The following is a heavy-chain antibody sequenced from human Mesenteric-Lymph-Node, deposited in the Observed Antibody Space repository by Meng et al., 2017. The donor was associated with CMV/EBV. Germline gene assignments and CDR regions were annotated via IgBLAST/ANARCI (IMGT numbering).Heavy chain of an antibody. D-gene: IGHD2-15*01. Sequence: GGSLRLSCAASGFTFDDHAMHWVRQVPGRGLEWVSSISWNSGDIDYADSVKGRFTISRDNAKNSLHLQMNSLRAEDTALYYCARDTQANCCDYFYGMDVWGQGTTVTVSS. CDR1: GFTFDDHA. CDR2: ISWNSGDI. J-gene: IGHJ6*02. V-gene: IGHV3-9*01. CDR3: ARDTQANCCDYFYGMDV.